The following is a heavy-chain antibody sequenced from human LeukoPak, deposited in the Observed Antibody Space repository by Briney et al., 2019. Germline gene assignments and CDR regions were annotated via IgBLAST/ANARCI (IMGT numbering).Heavy chain of an antibody. D-gene: IGHD1-26*01. V-gene: IGHV3-7*04. CDR1: GFTFSSYW. Sequence: GGSLRLSCAASGFTFSSYWMSWVRQAPGKGLEWVANIKQDGSEKYYVDSVKGRFTISRDNAKNSLCLQMNSLRAEDTAVYYCARVSEWELLNYFDYWGQGTLVTVSS. CDR2: IKQDGSEK. J-gene: IGHJ4*02. CDR3: ARVSEWELLNYFDY.